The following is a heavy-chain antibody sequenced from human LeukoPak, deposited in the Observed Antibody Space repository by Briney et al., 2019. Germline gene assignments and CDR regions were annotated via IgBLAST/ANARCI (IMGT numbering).Heavy chain of an antibody. CDR1: GGSISSYY. D-gene: IGHD2-15*01. Sequence: SETLSLTCTVSGGSISSYYWGWIRQPPGKGLEWIGSIYYSGSTYYNPSLKSRVTIPVDTSKNQFSLKLSSVTAADTAVYYCASSGGGCSGGSCYGSFDYWGQGTLVTVSS. J-gene: IGHJ4*02. V-gene: IGHV4-39*07. CDR2: IYYSGST. CDR3: ASSGGGCSGGSCYGSFDY.